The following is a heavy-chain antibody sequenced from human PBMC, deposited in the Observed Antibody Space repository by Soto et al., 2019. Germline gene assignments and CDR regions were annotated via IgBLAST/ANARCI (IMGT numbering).Heavy chain of an antibody. CDR1: GFTVSINY. CDR3: ARVAGQRLFEY. CDR2: IYSGGGT. Sequence: EVQLVESGGGLVQPGGSLRLSCAASGFTVSINYMIWVRQAPGKGLEWVSVIYSGGGTSYADSVKGRFTISRPNSKNTLYLQMNSLRVEDTAVYYCARVAGQRLFEYWGQGTLVTVSS. V-gene: IGHV3-53*04. D-gene: IGHD1-1*01. J-gene: IGHJ4*02.